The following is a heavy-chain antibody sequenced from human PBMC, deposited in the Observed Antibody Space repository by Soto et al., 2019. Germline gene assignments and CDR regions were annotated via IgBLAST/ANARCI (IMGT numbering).Heavy chain of an antibody. Sequence: QVQLVQSGAEVKKPGSSVKVSCTASGGTFSSYTISWVRQAPGQGLEWMGRIIPILGIANYAQKFQGRVTITADKSTSTAYMELSSLRSEDTAVYYCASSIAVAGAEYFQHWGQGTLVTVSS. V-gene: IGHV1-69*02. CDR2: IIPILGIA. D-gene: IGHD6-19*01. CDR1: GGTFSSYT. J-gene: IGHJ1*01. CDR3: ASSIAVAGAEYFQH.